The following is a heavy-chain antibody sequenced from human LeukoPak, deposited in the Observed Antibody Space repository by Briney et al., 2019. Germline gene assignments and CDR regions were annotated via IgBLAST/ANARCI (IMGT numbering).Heavy chain of an antibody. J-gene: IGHJ4*02. CDR2: IKQDGSEK. CDR1: GFTFSNYW. Sequence: PGRSLRLSCAASGFTFSNYWMSWVRQAPGKGLEWVANIKQDGSEKNYVDSVKGRFTISRDNAKNSLYLQMNSLRAEDTAIYYCAREDDWNYEDYWGQGTLVTVSP. D-gene: IGHD1-7*01. V-gene: IGHV3-7*01. CDR3: AREDDWNYEDY.